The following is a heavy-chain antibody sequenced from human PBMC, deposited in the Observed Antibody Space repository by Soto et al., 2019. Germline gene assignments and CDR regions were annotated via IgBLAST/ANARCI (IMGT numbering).Heavy chain of an antibody. CDR1: GFTFSSYG. J-gene: IGHJ6*02. V-gene: IGHV3-30*18. D-gene: IGHD6-13*01. CDR3: AKDRIAAAAHPPGMDV. CDR2: ISYDGSNK. Sequence: PGGSLRLSCAASGFTFSSYGMHWVRQAPGKGLEWVAVISYDGSNKYYADSVKGRFTISRDNSKNTLYLQMNSLRAEDTAVYYCAKDRIAAAAHPPGMDVWGQGTTVTVSS.